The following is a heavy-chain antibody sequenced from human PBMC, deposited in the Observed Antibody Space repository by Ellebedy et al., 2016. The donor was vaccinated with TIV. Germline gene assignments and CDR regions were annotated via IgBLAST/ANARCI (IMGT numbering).Heavy chain of an antibody. D-gene: IGHD5-12*01. J-gene: IGHJ6*02. V-gene: IGHV3-33*01. CDR3: AREVAGGQGAMDV. Sequence: GESLKISCAASGFTFSDYHMHWVRQAPGKGLEWVALIWFDGGSKYYVDSVKDRFTLYRDNSKNTVHLEMNNLRVDDTAVYYCAREVAGGQGAMDVWGQGTTVTVSS. CDR1: GFTFSDYH. CDR2: IWFDGGSK.